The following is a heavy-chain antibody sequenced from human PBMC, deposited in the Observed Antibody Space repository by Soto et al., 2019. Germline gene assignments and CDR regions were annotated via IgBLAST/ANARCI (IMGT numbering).Heavy chain of an antibody. V-gene: IGHV3-30-3*01. CDR1: GFTFSSYA. Sequence: GGSLRLSCAASGFTFSSYAMHWVRQAPGKGLEWVAVISYDGSNKYYADSVKGRFTISRDNSKNTLYLQMNSLRAEDTAVYYCARDRGHSGSYSATDYWGQGTLVTVSS. CDR2: ISYDGSNK. CDR3: ARDRGHSGSYSATDY. J-gene: IGHJ4*02. D-gene: IGHD1-26*01.